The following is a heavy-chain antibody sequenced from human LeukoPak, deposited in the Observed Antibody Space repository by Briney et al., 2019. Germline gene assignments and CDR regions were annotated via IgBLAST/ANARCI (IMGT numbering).Heavy chain of an antibody. V-gene: IGHV1-2*02. Sequence: ASVKVSCKTSGYSFTAFYIHWVRQAPGQGLEWMGWIHPRRGDTSYAQKFQGRVTMTRDTSISTAYLDLSSLRSDDTAVYYCARDGDYGTGSCYRGCIDSWGQGTPVTVSP. CDR2: IHPRRGDT. D-gene: IGHD3-10*01. CDR3: ARDGDYGTGSCYRGCIDS. J-gene: IGHJ4*02. CDR1: GYSFTAFY.